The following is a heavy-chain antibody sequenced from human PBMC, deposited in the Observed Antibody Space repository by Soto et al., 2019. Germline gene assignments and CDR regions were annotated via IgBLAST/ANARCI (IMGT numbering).Heavy chain of an antibody. J-gene: IGHJ6*03. CDR1: GFTFSGSA. D-gene: IGHD1-20*01. Sequence: EVQLVESGGGLVQPGGSLKLSCAASGFTFSGSAMHWVRQASGKGLGWVGRIRSKANSYATAYAASVKGRFTISRDDSKNTAYLQMNSLKTEDTAVYYCTRQVSQYYYYYMDVWGKGTTVTVSS. CDR2: IRSKANSYAT. CDR3: TRQVSQYYYYYMDV. V-gene: IGHV3-73*01.